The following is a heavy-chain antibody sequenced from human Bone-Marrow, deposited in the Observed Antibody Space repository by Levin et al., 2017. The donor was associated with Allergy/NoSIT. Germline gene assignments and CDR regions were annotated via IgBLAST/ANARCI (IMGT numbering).Heavy chain of an antibody. D-gene: IGHD2-21*02. CDR3: ARGADCGGDTCSSDAFNM. CDR1: GFRFKNYG. CDR2: IWYDGSNQ. V-gene: IGHV3-33*01. J-gene: IGHJ3*02. Sequence: GGSLRLSCGASGFRFKNYGMHWVRQAPGKGLEWVAVIWYDGSNQYYGDSVKGRFTISRDNSKKTLYLQMNSLRAEDTAVYYCARGADCGGDTCSSDAFNMWGQGTMVTVSS.